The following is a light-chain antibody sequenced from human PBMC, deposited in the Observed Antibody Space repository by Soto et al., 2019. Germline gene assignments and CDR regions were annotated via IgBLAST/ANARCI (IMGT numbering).Light chain of an antibody. CDR1: PSVSGY. CDR2: DAS. V-gene: IGKV3-11*01. CDR3: QQRSSWPLT. J-gene: IGKJ4*01. Sequence: EIVLTQSPATLSLSPGERATLSCRASPSVSGYLGWYQQKPGQAPRLLIYDASNRATGVPARFSGSGSGTDFTLTISTLEPEDFALYYCQQRSSWPLTFGGRTRVEIK.